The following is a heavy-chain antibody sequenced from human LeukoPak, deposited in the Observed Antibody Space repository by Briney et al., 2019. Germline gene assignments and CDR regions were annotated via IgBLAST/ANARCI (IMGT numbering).Heavy chain of an antibody. J-gene: IGHJ4*02. Sequence: PGGSLRLSCAVSGFTFSTCGMHWVRQAPGKGLEWVAFIRYDGSNEYADSVKGRFTISRDNSKNTLYLQMNTLRSEDTAVYYCAKGSSGWTYYFDYWGQGTLVTVSP. CDR2: IRYDGSNE. CDR3: AKGSSGWTYYFDY. V-gene: IGHV3-30*02. D-gene: IGHD6-19*01. CDR1: GFTFSTCG.